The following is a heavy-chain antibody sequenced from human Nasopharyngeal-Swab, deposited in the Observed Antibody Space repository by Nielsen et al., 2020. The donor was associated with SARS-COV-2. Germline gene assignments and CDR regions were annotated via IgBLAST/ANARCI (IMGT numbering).Heavy chain of an antibody. J-gene: IGHJ5*02. CDR2: ISSSSSYI. V-gene: IGHV3-21*04. CDR3: VRDLNYYDRP. CDR1: GFTFSSYS. D-gene: IGHD3-22*01. Sequence: GESLKISCAASGFTFSSYSMNWVRQAPGKGLEWVSSISSSSSYIYYADSVKGRFTISRDNAKNSLYLQMNSLRAEDTAVYYCVRDLNYYDRPWGQGTLVTVSS.